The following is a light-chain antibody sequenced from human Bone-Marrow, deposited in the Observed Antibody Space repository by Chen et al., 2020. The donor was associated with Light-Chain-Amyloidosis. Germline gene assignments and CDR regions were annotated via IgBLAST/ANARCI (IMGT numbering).Light chain of an antibody. CDR1: DLPTKY. V-gene: IGLV3-25*03. J-gene: IGLJ2*01. Sequence: SYELTQPPSVSVSPGQTARIPCSGDDLPTKYAYWYQQKPGQAPVRVIQRDTERPSGISERFSGSSSGTTATLTISGVQAEDEADYHCQSADSSGTYEVIFGGGTKLTVL. CDR2: RDT. CDR3: QSADSSGTYEVI.